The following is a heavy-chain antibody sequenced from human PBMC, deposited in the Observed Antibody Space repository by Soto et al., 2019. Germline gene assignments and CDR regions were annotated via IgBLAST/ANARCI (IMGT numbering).Heavy chain of an antibody. V-gene: IGHV3-30-3*01. CDR3: ARPLWRNDDNGGYCDL. Sequence: QVQLVESGGGVVQPGRSLRLSCAASGFTFSSYAMHWVRQAPGKGLEWVAVISYDGSNKYYADSVKGRFTISRDNSKNTLYLQMNSLRAEDTAVEYCARPLWRNDDNGGYCDLWGRGTLVTVSS. CDR1: GFTFSSYA. CDR2: ISYDGSNK. J-gene: IGHJ2*01. D-gene: IGHD1-1*01.